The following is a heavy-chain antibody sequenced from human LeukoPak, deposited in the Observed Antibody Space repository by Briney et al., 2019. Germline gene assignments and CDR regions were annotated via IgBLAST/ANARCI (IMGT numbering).Heavy chain of an antibody. CDR2: INPNSGDT. D-gene: IGHD3-22*01. CDR3: ARGQYYYASGGHYPFDY. Sequence: ASVKVSCKASGYTFTGYYMHWVRQAPGQGLEWMGWINPNSGDTNYAQKFQGRVTMTRDTSISTDYMEMSSLRSDDTAVYYCARGQYYYASGGHYPFDYWGQGTLVTVSS. V-gene: IGHV1-2*02. J-gene: IGHJ4*02. CDR1: GYTFTGYY.